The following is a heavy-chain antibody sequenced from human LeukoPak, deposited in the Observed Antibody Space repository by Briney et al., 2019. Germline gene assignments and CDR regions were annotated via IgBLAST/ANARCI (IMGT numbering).Heavy chain of an antibody. J-gene: IGHJ4*02. CDR1: GFTFSSYW. CDR3: AREIQLWSYFDY. Sequence: PGGSLRLSCAASGFTFSSYWMHWVRQAPGKGLVWVSRINSDGSSTSYADSVKGRFTISRDNAKNTLYLQMNSLRAEDTAVYYCAREIQLWSYFDYWGQGTLVTVSS. D-gene: IGHD5-18*01. V-gene: IGHV3-74*01. CDR2: INSDGSST.